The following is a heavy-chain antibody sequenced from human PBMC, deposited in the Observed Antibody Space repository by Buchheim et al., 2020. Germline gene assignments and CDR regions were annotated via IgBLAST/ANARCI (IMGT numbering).Heavy chain of an antibody. Sequence: EVQLVESGGDLVKPGESLRLSCAASEFTFTNAWMSWIRQAPGKGLEWVGRIRSSTDGGTTADAVPVKGRFTISRDESETTLYLQMNSLKTEDTAVYYCTTLMKSARLSSDYWGQGTL. V-gene: IGHV3-15*01. J-gene: IGHJ4*02. D-gene: IGHD6-6*01. CDR2: IRSSTDGGTT. CDR3: TTLMKSARLSSDY. CDR1: EFTFTNAW.